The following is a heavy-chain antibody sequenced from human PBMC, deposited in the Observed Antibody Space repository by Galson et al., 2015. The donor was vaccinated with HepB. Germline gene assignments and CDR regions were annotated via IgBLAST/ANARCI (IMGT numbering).Heavy chain of an antibody. CDR3: AKDLWFREWDPRGFDY. CDR2: IWYDGSNK. J-gene: IGHJ4*02. Sequence: SLRLSCAASGFTFSSYGMHWARQAPGKGLEWVAVIWYDGSNKHYADSVKGRFTISRDNTKNTLYLQMNSLRAEDTAVYYCAKDLWFREWDPRGFDYWGQGTLVTVSS. CDR1: GFTFSSYG. V-gene: IGHV3-33*06. D-gene: IGHD3-10*01.